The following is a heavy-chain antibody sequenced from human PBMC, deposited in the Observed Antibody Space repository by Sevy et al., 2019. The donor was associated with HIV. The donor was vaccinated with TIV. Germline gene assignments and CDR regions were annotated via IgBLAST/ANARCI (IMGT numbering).Heavy chain of an antibody. CDR2: ISAYNGNT. CDR3: AGDLYEFWSGYPNGDAFDI. D-gene: IGHD3-3*01. Sequence: ASVKVSCKASGYTFTSYGISWVRQAPGQGLEWMGWISAYNGNTNYAQKLQGRVTMTTDTSTGTAYMELRSLRSEDTAVYYCAGDLYEFWSGYPNGDAFDIWGQGTMVTVSS. J-gene: IGHJ3*02. V-gene: IGHV1-18*01. CDR1: GYTFTSYG.